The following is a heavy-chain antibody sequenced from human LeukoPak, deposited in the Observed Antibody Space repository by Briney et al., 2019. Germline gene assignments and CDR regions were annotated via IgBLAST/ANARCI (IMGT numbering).Heavy chain of an antibody. D-gene: IGHD6-19*01. CDR1: GTRVSDNY. CDR2: IHSGGST. Sequence: GGSLRLSCEASGTRVSDNYMYWVRQAPGKGLEWVSLIHSGGSTYYADSVKGRFTISRDNAKNSLYLQMNSLRAEDTAVYYCVRDRQWGSESEDHWGQGTLVTVSS. V-gene: IGHV3-69-1*02. CDR3: VRDRQWGSESEDH. J-gene: IGHJ4*02.